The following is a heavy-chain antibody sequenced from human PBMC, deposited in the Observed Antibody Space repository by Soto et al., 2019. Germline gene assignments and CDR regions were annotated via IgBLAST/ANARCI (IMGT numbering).Heavy chain of an antibody. D-gene: IGHD2-15*01. CDR3: ARDGGYCSGGSCYRWFDP. V-gene: IGHV4-30-2*01. Sequence: PSETLSLTCAVSGGSISSGGYSWSWIRQPPGKGLEWIGYIYHSGSTYYNPSLKSRVTISVDRSKNQFSLKLSSVTAADTAVYYCARDGGYCSGGSCYRWFDPWGQGTLVTVSS. CDR2: IYHSGST. J-gene: IGHJ5*02. CDR1: GGSISSGGYS.